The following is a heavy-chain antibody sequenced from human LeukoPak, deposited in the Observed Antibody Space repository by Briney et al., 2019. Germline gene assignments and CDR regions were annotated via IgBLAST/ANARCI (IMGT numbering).Heavy chain of an antibody. J-gene: IGHJ4*01. V-gene: IGHV4-30-2*01. CDR2: IYHSGST. Sequence: KPSETLSLTCTVSGGSISSGGYYWSWIRQPPGKGLEWIGYIYHSGSTYYNPSLKSRVTISVDRSKNQFSLKLSPVTAADTAVYYCARPRDGSSGWCVDYWGHGPLVTVSS. D-gene: IGHD6-19*01. CDR3: ARPRDGSSGWCVDY. CDR1: GGSISSGGYY.